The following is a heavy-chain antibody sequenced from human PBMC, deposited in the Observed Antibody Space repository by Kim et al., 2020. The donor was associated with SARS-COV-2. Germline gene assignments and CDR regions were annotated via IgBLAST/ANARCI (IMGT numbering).Heavy chain of an antibody. CDR1: GFTFSDYY. CDR2: ISSSSSYT. J-gene: IGHJ6*02. CDR3: ARVGYDYVWGSYRDYYYYYGMDV. D-gene: IGHD3-16*02. Sequence: GGSLRLSCAASGFTFSDYYMSWIRQAPGKGLEWVSYISSSSSYTNYADSVKGRFTISRDNAKNSLYLQMNSLRAEDTAVYCCARVGYDYVWGSYRDYYYYYGMDVWGQGTTVPVSS. V-gene: IGHV3-11*05.